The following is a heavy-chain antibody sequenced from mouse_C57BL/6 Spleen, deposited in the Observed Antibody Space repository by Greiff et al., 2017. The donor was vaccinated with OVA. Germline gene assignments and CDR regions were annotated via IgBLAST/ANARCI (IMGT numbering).Heavy chain of an antibody. Sequence: QVQLKQPGAELVRPGTSVKLSCKASGYTFTSYWMHWVKQRPGQGLEWIGVIDPSDSYTNYNQKFKGKATLTVDTSSSTAYMQLSSLTSEDSAVYYCARGSSYGGTDYWGQGTTLTVSS. CDR2: IDPSDSYT. J-gene: IGHJ2*01. CDR3: ARGSSYGGTDY. D-gene: IGHD1-1*01. V-gene: IGHV1-59*01. CDR1: GYTFTSYW.